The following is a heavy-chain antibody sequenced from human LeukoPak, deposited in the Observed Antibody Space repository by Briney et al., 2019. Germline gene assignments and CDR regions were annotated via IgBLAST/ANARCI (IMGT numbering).Heavy chain of an antibody. CDR3: VKGGSSGWWYFDY. D-gene: IGHD6-19*01. CDR1: GFTFSSYA. V-gene: IGHV3-64D*06. J-gene: IGHJ4*02. Sequence: PGRSLRLSCSASGFTFSSYAMHWVRQAPPQGLEYVSAISSNGSSTYYAASVKGRFTISRDNSKNTLYLQMRILRADGKAWYYCVKGGSSGWWYFDYWGQGTLVSVCS. CDR2: ISSNGSST.